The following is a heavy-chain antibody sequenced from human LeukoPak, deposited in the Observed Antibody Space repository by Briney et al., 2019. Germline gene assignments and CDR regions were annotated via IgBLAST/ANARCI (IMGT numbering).Heavy chain of an antibody. CDR2: AYYSGST. CDR1: GGSISSGDYY. Sequence: SETLSLTCTVSGGSISSGDYYWSWIRQPPGKGLEWIGYAYYSGSTYYNPSLKSRVTISVDTSKNQFSLKLSSVTAADTAVYYCASRIRHYYDSSGFDYWGQGTLVTVSS. CDR3: ASRIRHYYDSSGFDY. V-gene: IGHV4-30-4*01. J-gene: IGHJ4*02. D-gene: IGHD3-22*01.